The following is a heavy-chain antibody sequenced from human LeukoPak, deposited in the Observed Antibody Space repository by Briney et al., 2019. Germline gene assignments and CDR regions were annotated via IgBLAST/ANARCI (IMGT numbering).Heavy chain of an antibody. J-gene: IGHJ3*02. D-gene: IGHD2-2*01. V-gene: IGHV3-72*01. CDR1: GFTFSDHC. Sequence: GGSLRLSCAASGFTFSDHCMDWVRQAPGKGLEWVGRSRNKAKNFLTEYAASVKGRFTVSRDDSKNSLFLHMNSLKIEDTAIYFCARVRYCNSTTCRGAFDIWGQGTLVTVSS. CDR3: ARVRYCNSTTCRGAFDI. CDR2: SRNKAKNFLT.